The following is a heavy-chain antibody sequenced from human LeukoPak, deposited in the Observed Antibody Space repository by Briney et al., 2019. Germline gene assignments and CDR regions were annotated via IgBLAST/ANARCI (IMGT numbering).Heavy chain of an antibody. D-gene: IGHD3-16*02. J-gene: IGHJ3*01. V-gene: IGHV3-7*01. Sequence: GSLRLSCAASGFTFSSYWMGWVRQAPGKGLEWVANIKQDGSEKYYVDSVKGRFTISRDNAKNSLYLQMNSLRAEDTAVYYCARAHYDYVWGSYRYSPDAFDVWGQGTMVTVSS. CDR1: GFTFSSYW. CDR3: ARAHYDYVWGSYRYSPDAFDV. CDR2: IKQDGSEK.